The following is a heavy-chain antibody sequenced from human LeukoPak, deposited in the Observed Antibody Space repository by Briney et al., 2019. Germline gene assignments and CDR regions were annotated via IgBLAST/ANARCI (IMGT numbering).Heavy chain of an antibody. V-gene: IGHV3-30*02. CDR2: IRYDGSNK. CDR3: AKVATMVRGVNNYMDV. D-gene: IGHD3-10*01. CDR1: GFTISSYG. J-gene: IGHJ6*03. Sequence: GGSLRLSCAASGFTISSYGMHWVRQDPGKGLEWVAFIRYDGSNKYYADSVKSRFTISRDNSKNTLYLQMNSLRAEDTAVYYCAKVATMVRGVNNYMDVWGKGTTVTVSS.